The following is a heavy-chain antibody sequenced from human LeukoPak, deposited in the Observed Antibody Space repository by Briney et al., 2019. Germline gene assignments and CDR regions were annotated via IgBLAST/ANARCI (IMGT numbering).Heavy chain of an antibody. J-gene: IGHJ5*02. CDR2: IFYSGST. V-gene: IGHV4-59*01. CDR3: ARVYCPNGVCYNSRGWFDP. Sequence: SETLSLTCTVSGGSISSYYWSWIRQPPGKGLEWIGYIFYSGSTNYNPSLKSRVTISVDTSKNQFSLKLSSVTAADTAVYYCARVYCPNGVCYNSRGWFDPWGQGTLVTVSS. D-gene: IGHD2-8*01. CDR1: GGSISSYY.